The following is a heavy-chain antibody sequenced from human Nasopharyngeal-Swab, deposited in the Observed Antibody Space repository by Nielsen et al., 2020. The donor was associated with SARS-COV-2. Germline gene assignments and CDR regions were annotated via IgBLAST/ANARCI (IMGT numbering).Heavy chain of an antibody. V-gene: IGHV3-21*01. Sequence: GGSLRLSCAASGFTFNDYTMNWVRQAPGKGLERVSSISSFSNYIYYADSVKGRFTLSRDNAKNSLYLQMNSLRVEDTAVFYCARDRGEDSSGFVDAFDIWGQGTMVTVSS. J-gene: IGHJ3*02. CDR1: GFTFNDYT. CDR3: ARDRGEDSSGFVDAFDI. CDR2: ISSFSNYI. D-gene: IGHD3-22*01.